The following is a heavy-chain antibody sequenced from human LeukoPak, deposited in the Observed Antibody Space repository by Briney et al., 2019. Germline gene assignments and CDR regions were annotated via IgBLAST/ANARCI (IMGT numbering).Heavy chain of an antibody. CDR3: ARVGGVGALYYYYYMDV. CDR2: INHSGST. V-gene: IGHV4-39*07. Sequence: SETLSLTCTVSGGSISSSSYYWGWIRQPPGKGLEWIGEINHSGSTNYNPSLKSRVTISVDTSKNQFSLKLSSVTAADTAVYYCARVGGVGALYYYYYMDVWGKGTAVTVSS. J-gene: IGHJ6*03. D-gene: IGHD1-26*01. CDR1: GGSISSSSYY.